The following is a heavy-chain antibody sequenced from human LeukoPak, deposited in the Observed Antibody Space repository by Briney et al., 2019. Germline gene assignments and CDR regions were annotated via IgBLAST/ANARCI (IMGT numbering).Heavy chain of an antibody. CDR1: GSTFSSYG. Sequence: GRSLRLSCAASGSTFSSYGMHWVRQAPGKGLEWVAAISYDGSNTYYTDSVKGRFTISRDNSKNTLYLRMNSLRAEDTAVYYCAKDTYYYDSSGYYTFDYWGQGTLVTVSS. D-gene: IGHD3-22*01. V-gene: IGHV3-30*18. CDR3: AKDTYYYDSSGYYTFDY. J-gene: IGHJ4*02. CDR2: ISYDGSNT.